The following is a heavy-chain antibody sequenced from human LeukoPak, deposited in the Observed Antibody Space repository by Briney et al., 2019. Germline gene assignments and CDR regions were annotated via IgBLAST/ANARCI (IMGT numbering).Heavy chain of an antibody. J-gene: IGHJ5*02. D-gene: IGHD2-15*01. V-gene: IGHV4-34*01. CDR1: GGSSSGYY. CDR2: INHSGST. Sequence: SETLSLTCAVYGGSSSGYYWSWIRQPPGKGLEWIGEINHSGSTNYNPSLKSRVTISVDTSKNQFSLKLSSVTAADTAVYYCARGPYCSGGSCYWFDPWGQGTLVTVSS. CDR3: ARGPYCSGGSCYWFDP.